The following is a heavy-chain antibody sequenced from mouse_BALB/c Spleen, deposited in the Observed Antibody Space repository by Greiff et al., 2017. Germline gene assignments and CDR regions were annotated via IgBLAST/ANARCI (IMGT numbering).Heavy chain of an antibody. CDR2: IYPSDSYT. Sequence: QVQLQQPGAELVRPGASVKLSCKASGYTFTSYWINWVKQRPGQGLEWIGNIYPSDSYTNYNQKFKDKATLTVDKSSSTAYIQLSSPTSEDSAVYYCTRRDYAMDYWGQGTSVTVSS. CDR1: GYTFTSYW. CDR3: TRRDYAMDY. V-gene: IGHV1-69*02. J-gene: IGHJ4*01.